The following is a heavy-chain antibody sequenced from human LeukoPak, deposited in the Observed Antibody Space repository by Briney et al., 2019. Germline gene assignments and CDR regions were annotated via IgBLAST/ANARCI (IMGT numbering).Heavy chain of an antibody. Sequence: GASVKVSCKASGGTFSSYAISWVRQAPGQGLEWMGGIIPIFGTANYAQKFQGRVTITADESTSTAYMKLSSLRSEDTAVYYCARDLSPIWYFDLWGRGTLVTVSS. CDR1: GGTFSSYA. V-gene: IGHV1-69*13. D-gene: IGHD3-3*02. CDR3: ARDLSPIWYFDL. J-gene: IGHJ2*01. CDR2: IIPIFGTA.